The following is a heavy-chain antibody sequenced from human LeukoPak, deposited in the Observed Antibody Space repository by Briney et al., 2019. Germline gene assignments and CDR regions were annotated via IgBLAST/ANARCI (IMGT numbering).Heavy chain of an antibody. CDR2: VKHDGSEK. CDR1: GLTFSTYW. J-gene: IGHJ4*02. CDR3: AKDSSEYSSVDY. Sequence: GGSLRLSCAASGLTFSTYWMSWVRQAPGQGLEWVANVKHDGSEKYYVDSVKGRFTISRDNSKNTLYLQMNSLRAEDTAVYYCAKDSSEYSSVDYWGQGTLVTVSS. V-gene: IGHV3-7*01. D-gene: IGHD6-19*01.